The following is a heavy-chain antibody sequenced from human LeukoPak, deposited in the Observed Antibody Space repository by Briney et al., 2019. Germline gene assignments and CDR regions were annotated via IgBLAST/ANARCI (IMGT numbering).Heavy chain of an antibody. Sequence: GGSLRLSCAASGFTFSSYSMNWVRQAPGKGLEWVSVISSSSSYIYYADSVRGRFTISRDDAKNSLYLQMNSLRAEDTAVYYCARGQSFDWLTHEYWGQGTLVTVSS. CDR1: GFTFSSYS. CDR3: ARGQSFDWLTHEY. CDR2: ISSSSSYI. D-gene: IGHD3-9*01. V-gene: IGHV3-21*01. J-gene: IGHJ4*02.